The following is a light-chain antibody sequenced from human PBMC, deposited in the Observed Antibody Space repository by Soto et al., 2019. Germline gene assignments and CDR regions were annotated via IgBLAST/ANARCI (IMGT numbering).Light chain of an antibody. CDR2: DAS. Sequence: EIVLTQSPATLSLSRGERATLSCRASQSVSSYLAWYQQKPGQAPRLLIYDASNRATGIPARFSGSGSGTDITLTISRLKPEDFAVYYCQQYGSSGTFGQGTKVDIK. V-gene: IGKV3-11*01. J-gene: IGKJ1*01. CDR1: QSVSSY. CDR3: QQYGSSGT.